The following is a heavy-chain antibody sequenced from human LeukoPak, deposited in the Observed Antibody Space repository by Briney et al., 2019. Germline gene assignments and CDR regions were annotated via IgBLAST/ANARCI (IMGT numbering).Heavy chain of an antibody. CDR3: AKDLKAIVVSAAIRGYFDY. V-gene: IGHV3-23*01. J-gene: IGHJ4*02. CDR2: ISGGGGNT. D-gene: IGHD2-2*02. CDR1: GSTFRSFA. Sequence: GGSLRLSCVASGSTFRSFAMSWVRQAPGKGLEWVSGISGGGGNTYYGDSVKGRFTMSRDNSKNTVYLQMNSLRADDTAVYYCAKDLKAIVVSAAIRGYFDYWGQGTLVTVSS.